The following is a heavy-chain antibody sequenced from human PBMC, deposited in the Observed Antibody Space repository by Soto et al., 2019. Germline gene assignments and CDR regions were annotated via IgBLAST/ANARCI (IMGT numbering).Heavy chain of an antibody. CDR1: GYTFTSYG. CDR2: ISAYNGNT. V-gene: IGHV1-18*01. D-gene: IGHD3-9*01. CDR3: ARDYDILTGYPGGANFDY. Sequence: QVQLVQSGAEVKKPGASVKVSCKASGYTFTSYGISRVRQAPGQGLEWMGWISAYNGNTNNAQKLQGRVTMTTDTSTSTAYMELRSLRSDDTAVYYCARDYDILTGYPGGANFDYWGQGTLVTASS. J-gene: IGHJ4*02.